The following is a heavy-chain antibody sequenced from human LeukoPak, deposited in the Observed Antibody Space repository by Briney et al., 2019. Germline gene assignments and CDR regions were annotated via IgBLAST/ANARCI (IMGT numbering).Heavy chain of an antibody. CDR2: ISSSSSYI. J-gene: IGHJ4*02. Sequence: GGSLRLSCAASGFTFSSYSMNWVRQAPGKGLEWVSSISSSSSYIYYADSVKGRFTISRDNAKNSLYLQMNSLRAEDTAVYYCARVRNWNGGSVLDYWGQGTLVTVSS. CDR1: GFTFSSYS. CDR3: ARVRNWNGGSVLDY. V-gene: IGHV3-21*01. D-gene: IGHD1-20*01.